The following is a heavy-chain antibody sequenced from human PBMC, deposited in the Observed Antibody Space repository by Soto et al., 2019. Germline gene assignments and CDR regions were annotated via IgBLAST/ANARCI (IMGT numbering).Heavy chain of an antibody. V-gene: IGHV1-69*13. D-gene: IGHD3-10*01. CDR3: FFMVRGRHWFEP. CDR1: GGTFSSYA. J-gene: IGHJ5*02. CDR2: IIPIFGTA. Sequence: ASVKVSCKASGGTFSSYAISWVRQAPGQGLEWMGGIIPIFGTANYAQKFQGRVTITADESTSTAYMELSSLRSEDTAVYYCFFMVRGRHWFEPWGEGILVTVSS.